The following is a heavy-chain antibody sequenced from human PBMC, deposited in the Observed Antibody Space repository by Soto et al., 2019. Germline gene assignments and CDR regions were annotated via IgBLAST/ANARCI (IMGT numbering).Heavy chain of an antibody. J-gene: IGHJ6*02. V-gene: IGHV3-21*01. CDR3: ARDQDYYDLYYHGMDV. D-gene: IGHD3-22*01. Sequence: GESLKISCAASGFTFSSYAMTWVRQAPGKGLEWVSGVSGTFGSNIYYADSVKGRFTISRDNAENSLYLQMNSLRAEDTGLYYCARDQDYYDLYYHGMDVWGQGTTVTVSS. CDR2: VSGTFGSNI. CDR1: GFTFSSYA.